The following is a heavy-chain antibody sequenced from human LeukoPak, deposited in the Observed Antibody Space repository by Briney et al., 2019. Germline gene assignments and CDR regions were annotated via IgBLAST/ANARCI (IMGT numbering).Heavy chain of an antibody. J-gene: IGHJ6*02. D-gene: IGHD6-19*01. CDR3: ARSTPIAVAGIYYYYGMDV. CDR2: IYYSGST. CDR1: GGSISSYY. Sequence: SETLSLTCTVSGGSISSYYWSWIRQPPGKGLEWIGYIYYSGSTNYNPSLKSRVTISVDTSKNQFSLKLSSVTAADTVVYYCARSTPIAVAGIYYYYGMDVWGQGTTVTVSS. V-gene: IGHV4-59*01.